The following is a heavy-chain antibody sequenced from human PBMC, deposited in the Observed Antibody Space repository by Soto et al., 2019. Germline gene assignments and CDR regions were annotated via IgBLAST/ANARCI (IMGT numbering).Heavy chain of an antibody. CDR1: GFTFGDYA. V-gene: IGHV3-49*03. CDR3: TRDSPNSSSYDYYYYGMDV. CDR2: IRSKAYGGTT. Sequence: PGGSLRLSCTASGFTFGDYAMSWFRQAPGKGLEWVGFIRSKAYGGTTEYAASVKGRFTISRDDSKSIAYLQMNSLKTEDTAVYYCTRDSPNSSSYDYYYYGMDVWGQGTTVTVSS. J-gene: IGHJ6*02. D-gene: IGHD6-13*01.